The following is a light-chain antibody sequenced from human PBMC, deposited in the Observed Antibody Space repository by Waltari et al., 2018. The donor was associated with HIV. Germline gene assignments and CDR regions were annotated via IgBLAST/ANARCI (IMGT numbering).Light chain of an antibody. CDR1: QSLVYRDGNTY. CDR2: KVS. Sequence: DIVMTQSPLSLPVTLGQPASISCRSSQSLVYRDGNTYLNWFKQMPGQSPRRLIYKVSNRDSGVPDRLSGSGSGTDFTLTISRVEAEDVGVYYCMQGTHWPWTFGQGTKVEIK. CDR3: MQGTHWPWT. V-gene: IGKV2-30*01. J-gene: IGKJ1*01.